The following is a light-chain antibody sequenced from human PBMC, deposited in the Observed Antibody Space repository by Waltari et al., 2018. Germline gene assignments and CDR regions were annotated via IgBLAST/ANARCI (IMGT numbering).Light chain of an antibody. CDR3: QQYGSSPPYT. J-gene: IGKJ2*01. CDR2: GAS. CDR1: QSVNSNY. Sequence: EIVLTQSPGTLSLSPGERATLSCRASQSVNSNYLAWYQQKPGQAPRLLIYGASGRATGIPDRFSGSGSATDVIFTISRLEPEDFAVYYCQQYGSSPPYTFGQGTKLEIK. V-gene: IGKV3-20*01.